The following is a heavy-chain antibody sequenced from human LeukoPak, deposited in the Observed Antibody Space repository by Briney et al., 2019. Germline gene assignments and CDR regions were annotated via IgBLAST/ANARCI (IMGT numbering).Heavy chain of an antibody. V-gene: IGHV3-30*18. CDR2: ISYDGSNK. CDR1: GFTFSSYG. Sequence: GGSLRLSCAASGFTFSSYGMHWVRQAPGKGLEWVAVISYDGSNKYYADSVKGRFTISRDNSKNTLYLQMNSLRAEDTAVYYCAKAPGPWGQGTLDTVSS. CDR3: AKAPGP. J-gene: IGHJ5*02.